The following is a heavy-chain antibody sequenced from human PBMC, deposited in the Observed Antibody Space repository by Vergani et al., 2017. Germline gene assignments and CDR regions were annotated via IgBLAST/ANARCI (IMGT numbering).Heavy chain of an antibody. J-gene: IGHJ4*02. V-gene: IGHV4-30-4*08. Sequence: QVQLQESGPGVVKPSQTLSLTCAVSGGSISSGDHCWTWIRQRPGKGLEWIGHIHTGGSTDLNPSFKSRVSISVDTSKSQFSLKLSSVTAADTAVYYCARAVGGYSYFVDYWGQGTLVTVSS. CDR3: ARAVGGYSYFVDY. CDR1: GGSISSGDHC. D-gene: IGHD5-18*01. CDR2: IHTGGST.